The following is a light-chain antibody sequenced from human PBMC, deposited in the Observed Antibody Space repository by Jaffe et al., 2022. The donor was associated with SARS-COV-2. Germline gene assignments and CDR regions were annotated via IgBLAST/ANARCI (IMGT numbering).Light chain of an antibody. CDR2: AAS. CDR1: QGISSY. CDR3: QQLNSYPYG. J-gene: IGKJ2*03. Sequence: DIQLTQSPSFLSASVGDRVTITCRASQGISSYLAWYQQKPGKAPKLLIYAASTLQSGVPSRFSGSGSGTEFTLTISSLQPEDFATYYCQQLNSYPYGFGQGTKLEIK. V-gene: IGKV1-9*01.